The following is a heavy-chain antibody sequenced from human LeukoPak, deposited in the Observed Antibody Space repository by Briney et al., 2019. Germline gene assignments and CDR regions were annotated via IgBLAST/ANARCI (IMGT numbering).Heavy chain of an antibody. CDR1: GGSIRSYY. D-gene: IGHD5-18*01. V-gene: IGHV4-59*01. CDR3: ARAGGGYSYGFDY. CDR2: IYYSGST. J-gene: IGHJ4*02. Sequence: SETLSLTCTVSGGSIRSYYWSWIRQPPGKGLEWIGYIYYSGSTNYNPSLKSRVTISVDTSKNQFSLKLTSVTAADTAVYYCARAGGGYSYGFDYWGQGAPVTVSS.